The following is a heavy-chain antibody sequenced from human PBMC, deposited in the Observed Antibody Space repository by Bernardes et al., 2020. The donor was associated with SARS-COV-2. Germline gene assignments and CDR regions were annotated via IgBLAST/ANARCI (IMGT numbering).Heavy chain of an antibody. J-gene: IGHJ3*01. CDR2: ISAIGGST. D-gene: IGHD3-22*01. Sequence: GGSLRLSCVASGFTFSKNAMTWVRQVPGKGLEWVSAISAIGGSTYYAESVKGRFTISRDNSRNTLYLEMNSLRAEDTAVYYCARGYAYYYDTTGNYPYVSFDVWGQGTTVTVSS. V-gene: IGHV3-23*01. CDR1: GFTFSKNA. CDR3: ARGYAYYYDTTGNYPYVSFDV.